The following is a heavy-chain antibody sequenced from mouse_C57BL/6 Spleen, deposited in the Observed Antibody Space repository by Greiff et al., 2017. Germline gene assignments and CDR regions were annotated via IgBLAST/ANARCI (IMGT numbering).Heavy chain of an antibody. J-gene: IGHJ4*01. V-gene: IGHV1-26*01. D-gene: IGHD4-1*01. CDR2: INPNNGGT. CDR1: GYTFTDSS. CDR3: ERRWALYYYAMDY. Sequence: VQLQQSGPELVKPGASVKLSCKASGYTFTDSSMNWVKQSHGKSLEWIGDINPNNGGTSYNQKFKGKATLTVDKSSSTAYMELRSLTSADSAVYYCERRWALYYYAMDYWGQGTSVTVSS.